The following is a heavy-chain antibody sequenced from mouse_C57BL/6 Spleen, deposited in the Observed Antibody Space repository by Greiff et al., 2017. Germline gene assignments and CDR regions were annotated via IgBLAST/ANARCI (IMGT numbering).Heavy chain of an antibody. CDR2: IDPSDSYT. V-gene: IGHV1-59*01. J-gene: IGHJ2*01. CDR1: GYTFTSYW. Sequence: QVQLQQPGAELARPGTSVKLSCKASGYTFTSYWMHWVKQRPGQGLEWIGVIDPSDSYTNYNQKFKGKATLTVVTSSSTAYLLLSRLTSDDSAVYYCSRRVTTHFDYWGQGTTLTVSS. D-gene: IGHD2-2*01. CDR3: SRRVTTHFDY.